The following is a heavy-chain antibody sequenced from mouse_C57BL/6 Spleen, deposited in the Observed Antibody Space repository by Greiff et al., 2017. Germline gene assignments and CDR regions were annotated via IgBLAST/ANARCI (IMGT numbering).Heavy chain of an antibody. Sequence: VKLQQPGAELVMPGASVKLSCKASGYTFTSYWMHWVKQRPGQGLEWIGEIDPSDSYTNYNQKFKGKSTLTVDKSSSTAYMQLSSLTSEDSAVYYCARDYGSSPFAYWGQGTLVTVSA. CDR3: ARDYGSSPFAY. CDR1: GYTFTSYW. V-gene: IGHV1-69*01. D-gene: IGHD1-1*01. J-gene: IGHJ3*01. CDR2: IDPSDSYT.